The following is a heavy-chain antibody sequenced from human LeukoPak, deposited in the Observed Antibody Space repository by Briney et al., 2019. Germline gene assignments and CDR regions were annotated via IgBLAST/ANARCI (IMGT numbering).Heavy chain of an antibody. Sequence: SGGSLRLSCAASGFTFSNYAMSWVRQAPGKGLEWVSAVGGSGGSTYYADSVKGRFTISRDNSKNTLYLQMNSLRAEDTAVYYCATHFSSSSYWGQGTLVTVSS. CDR3: ATHFSSSSY. V-gene: IGHV3-23*01. J-gene: IGHJ4*02. CDR2: VGGSGGST. CDR1: GFTFSNYA. D-gene: IGHD6-6*01.